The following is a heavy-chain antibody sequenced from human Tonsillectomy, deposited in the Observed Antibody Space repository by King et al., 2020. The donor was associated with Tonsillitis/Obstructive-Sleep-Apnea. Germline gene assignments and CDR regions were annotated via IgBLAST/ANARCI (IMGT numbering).Heavy chain of an antibody. CDR2: TYYRSKRYD. D-gene: IGHD6-19*01. J-gene: IGHJ3*02. CDR1: GDSVSSNSAA. Sequence: VQLQQSGPGLVKPSQTLSLTCAISGDSVSSNSAAWNWSMKAPSRGLEWLGRTYYRSKRYDDYAVSLKSRITINPDTSKNQFSLQLNSVTPEDTAVYYCAGYSSGWYLGADAFDIWGQGTMVTVSS. V-gene: IGHV6-1*01. CDR3: AGYSSGWYLGADAFDI.